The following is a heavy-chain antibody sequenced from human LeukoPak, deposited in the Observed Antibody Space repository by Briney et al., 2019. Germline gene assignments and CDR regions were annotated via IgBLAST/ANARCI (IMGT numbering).Heavy chain of an antibody. CDR3: ARVSFCPRCHFDY. J-gene: IGHJ4*02. Sequence: GGSLRLSCAASGFSFSSYWMHWVRQAPGKGLVWVARISPDGSSALSADSVRGRFTISRDNADNALYLQLNSLRAEDTAVYYCARVSFCPRCHFDYWGQGTLVTVSS. CDR2: ISPDGSSA. D-gene: IGHD2/OR15-2a*01. V-gene: IGHV3-74*03. CDR1: GFSFSSYW.